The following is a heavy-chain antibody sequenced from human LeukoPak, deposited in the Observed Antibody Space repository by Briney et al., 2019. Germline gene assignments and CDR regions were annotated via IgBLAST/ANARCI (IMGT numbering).Heavy chain of an antibody. Sequence: ASVEVSCKASGYTFTGYYMHWVRQAPGQGLEWMGWINPNSGGTNYAQKFQGWVTMTRDTSISTAYMELSRLRSDDTAVYYCARELVVPAALPPYYYYYYGMDVWGQGTTVTVSS. J-gene: IGHJ6*02. CDR2: INPNSGGT. CDR1: GYTFTGYY. V-gene: IGHV1-2*04. D-gene: IGHD2-2*01. CDR3: ARELVVPAALPPYYYYYYGMDV.